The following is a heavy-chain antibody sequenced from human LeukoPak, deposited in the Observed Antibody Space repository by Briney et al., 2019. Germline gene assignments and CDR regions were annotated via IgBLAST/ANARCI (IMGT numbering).Heavy chain of an antibody. CDR3: AREVVTMVRGVQGGVFYYYYMDV. Sequence: GASVKVSCKASGYTFTSYYKHWVRQAPGQGREWMGIINASGGSTSYAQKFQGRVTMTWDTSISTAYMELSRLRSDDTAVYYCAREVVTMVRGVQGGVFYYYYMDVWGKGTTVTVSS. J-gene: IGHJ6*03. CDR2: INASGGST. CDR1: GYTFTSYY. D-gene: IGHD3-10*01. V-gene: IGHV1-46*01.